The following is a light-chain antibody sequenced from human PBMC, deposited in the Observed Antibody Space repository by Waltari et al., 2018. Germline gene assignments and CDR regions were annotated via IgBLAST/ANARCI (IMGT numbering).Light chain of an antibody. V-gene: IGKV1-39*01. Sequence: DIQMTQSPSSLSASVGDRVTSTCRASESIRTYLNWYQHTAGRAPKLLIYATSSLQSGLPSRFSCSGSGTDFTLPITSLQPEDFATYYCQQSYNRWAFGQGTKLEIK. CDR3: QQSYNRWA. CDR2: ATS. CDR1: ESIRTY. J-gene: IGKJ1*01.